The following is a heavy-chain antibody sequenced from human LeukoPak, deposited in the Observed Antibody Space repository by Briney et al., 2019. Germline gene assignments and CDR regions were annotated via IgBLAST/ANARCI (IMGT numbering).Heavy chain of an antibody. CDR3: ASSSSWTPYYYYGMDV. D-gene: IGHD6-13*01. CDR2: IYTSGST. J-gene: IGHJ6*02. Sequence: PSETLSLTCTVSGGSISSYYWSWIRQPAGKGREWIGRIYTSGSTNYNPSLKSRVTMSVDTSKNQFSLKLSSVTAADTAVYYCASSSSWTPYYYYGMDVWGQGTTVTVSS. CDR1: GGSISSYY. V-gene: IGHV4-4*07.